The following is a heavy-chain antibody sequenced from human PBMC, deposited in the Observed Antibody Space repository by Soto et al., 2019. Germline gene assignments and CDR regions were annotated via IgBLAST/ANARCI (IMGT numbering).Heavy chain of an antibody. Sequence: SETLSLTCTVSGASIGNDGYYWSWFRQRPGKGLEWIGYINYGGNTYYSPSLKSRLSISVDTSKNQFSLKLSSVTAADTAVYYCASHKGSGWHYYYYGMDVWDQGTTVTASS. CDR1: GASIGNDGYY. CDR3: ASHKGSGWHYYYYGMDV. CDR2: INYGGNT. D-gene: IGHD6-19*01. J-gene: IGHJ6*02. V-gene: IGHV4-31*03.